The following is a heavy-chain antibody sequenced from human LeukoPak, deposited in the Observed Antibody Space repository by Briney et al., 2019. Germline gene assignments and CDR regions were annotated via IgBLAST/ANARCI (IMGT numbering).Heavy chain of an antibody. CDR2: ISYDGSNK. CDR3: AKVRIAAAGRGYYYGMDV. D-gene: IGHD6-13*01. CDR1: GFTFSSYG. V-gene: IGHV3-30*18. Sequence: RPGRSLRLSCAASGFTFSSYGMHWVRQAPGKGLEWVAVISYDGSNKYYVDSVKGRFTISRDNSKNTLYLQMNSLRAEDTAVYYCAKVRIAAAGRGYYYGMDVWGQGTTVTVSS. J-gene: IGHJ6*02.